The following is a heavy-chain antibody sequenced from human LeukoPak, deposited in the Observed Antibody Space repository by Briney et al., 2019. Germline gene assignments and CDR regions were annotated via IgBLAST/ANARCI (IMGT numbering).Heavy chain of an antibody. CDR3: ARVYVDIVATIRAYYFDY. J-gene: IGHJ4*02. CDR1: GFTVSSNY. CDR2: IYSGGST. V-gene: IGHV3-53*01. Sequence: GGSLRLSCAASGFTVSSNYMSWVRQAPGKGLEWVSVIYSGGSTYYADSVKGRFTISRDNSKNTLYLQMNSLRAEDTAVYYCARVYVDIVATIRAYYFDYWGQGTLVTVSS. D-gene: IGHD5-12*01.